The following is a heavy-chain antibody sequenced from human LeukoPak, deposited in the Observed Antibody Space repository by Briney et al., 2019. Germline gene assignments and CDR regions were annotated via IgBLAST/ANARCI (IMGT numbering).Heavy chain of an antibody. CDR1: GGSISSYF. J-gene: IGHJ4*02. D-gene: IGHD1-26*01. Sequence: KPSETLSLTCTVSGGSISSYFWSWIRQPPGKGLEWIGYIYYSGSTNYNPSLKSRVTISVDTSKNQFSLNLSSVTAGDTAVYYCARDPSGSYFDYWGQGTLVTVSS. V-gene: IGHV4-59*01. CDR3: ARDPSGSYFDY. CDR2: IYYSGST.